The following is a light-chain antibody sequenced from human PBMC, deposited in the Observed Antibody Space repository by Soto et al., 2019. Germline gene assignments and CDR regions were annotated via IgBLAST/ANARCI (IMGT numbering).Light chain of an antibody. CDR3: QQYNRWPLT. CDR1: QSISSW. Sequence: DIQMTQSPSTLSASVGDRVTITCRASQSISSWLAWYQQKPGKAPTLLIYDASSLESGVPSRFSGSGSGTGFTLTISSLQSEDFTVYYCQQYNRWPLTFGQGTKVDIK. J-gene: IGKJ1*01. CDR2: DAS. V-gene: IGKV1-5*01.